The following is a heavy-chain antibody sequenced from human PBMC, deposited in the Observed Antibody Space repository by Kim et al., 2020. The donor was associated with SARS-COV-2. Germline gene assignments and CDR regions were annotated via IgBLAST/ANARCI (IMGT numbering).Heavy chain of an antibody. J-gene: IGHJ4*02. CDR3: AREITIFGVVTPSDY. Sequence: GGSLRLSCAASGFTVSSNYMSWVRQAPGKGLEWVSVIYSGGSTYYADSVKGRFTISRDNSKNTLYLQMNSLRAEDTAVYYCAREITIFGVVTPSDYWGQGTLVTVSS. CDR1: GFTVSSNY. CDR2: IYSGGST. D-gene: IGHD3-3*01. V-gene: IGHV3-53*01.